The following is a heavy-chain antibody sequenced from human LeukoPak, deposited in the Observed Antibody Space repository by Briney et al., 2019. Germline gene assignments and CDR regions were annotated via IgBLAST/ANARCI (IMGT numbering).Heavy chain of an antibody. Sequence: VKVSCKASGGTFSSYSISWVRQAPGQGLEWMGGIIPIFGTTKYAQKFQGRVTITADESTSTGYTELSSLRSDDPAVYYLALAYCGGDCYSSHYYYYYMDVWGKGTTVTISS. CDR1: GGTFSSYS. D-gene: IGHD2-21*02. J-gene: IGHJ6*03. CDR3: ALAYCGGDCYSSHYYYYYMDV. CDR2: IIPIFGTT. V-gene: IGHV1-69*13.